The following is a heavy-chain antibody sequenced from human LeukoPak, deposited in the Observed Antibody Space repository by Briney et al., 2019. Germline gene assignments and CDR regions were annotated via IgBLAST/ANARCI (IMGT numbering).Heavy chain of an antibody. D-gene: IGHD2-21*01. J-gene: IGHJ3*02. CDR1: GYTFTGYI. CDR3: ARRRPRLVINDVLHI. V-gene: IGHV1-2*02. Sequence: ASVKVSCRASGYTFTGYIIHWVRQAPGQGLDWMGWINPNNGDTSYAQKFQGRLTMTRDTSISTAYMELSRLRFDDTALYYCARRRPRLVINDVLHIWGQGTMVTVSS. CDR2: INPNNGDT.